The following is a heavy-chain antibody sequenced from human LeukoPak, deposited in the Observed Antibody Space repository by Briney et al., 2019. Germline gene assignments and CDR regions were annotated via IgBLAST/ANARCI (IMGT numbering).Heavy chain of an antibody. D-gene: IGHD2-2*01. CDR3: ATDCSSTSCYGF. CDR1: GYTFTSYA. CDR2: INAGNGNT. J-gene: IGHJ4*02. Sequence: EASVKVSCKASGYTFTSYAMHWVRQAPGQRLEWMGWINAGNGNTKYSQKFQGRVTITRDTSASTAYMELSSLRSEDTAVYYCATDCSSTSCYGFWGQGTLVTVSS. V-gene: IGHV1-3*01.